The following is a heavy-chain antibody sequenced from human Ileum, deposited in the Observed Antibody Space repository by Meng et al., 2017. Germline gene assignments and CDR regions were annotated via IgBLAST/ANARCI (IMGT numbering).Heavy chain of an antibody. CDR3: ARPNYYDSSCYNQPVGY. Sequence: GESLKISCAASGFTFSGYAMHWVRQAPGKGLEWVAVISYDGSNKYYTDSVKGRFTISRDNSKNTLYLQMNSLRAEDTAVYYCARPNYYDSSCYNQPVGYWGQGTLVTVSS. J-gene: IGHJ4*02. V-gene: IGHV3-30*04. CDR2: ISYDGSNK. D-gene: IGHD3-22*01. CDR1: GFTFSGYA.